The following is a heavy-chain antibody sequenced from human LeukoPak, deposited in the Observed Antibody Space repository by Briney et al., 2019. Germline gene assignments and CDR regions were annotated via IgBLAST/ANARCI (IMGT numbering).Heavy chain of an antibody. CDR1: GFTFSSYA. CDR2: ISSSSSYI. CDR3: ARDGYGDYMDV. J-gene: IGHJ6*03. Sequence: GGSLRLSCAASGFTFSSYAMSWVRQAPGKGLEWVSSISSSSSYIYYADSVKGRFTISRDNAKNSLYLQMNSLRAEDTAVYYCARDGYGDYMDVWGKGTTVTISS. V-gene: IGHV3-21*01. D-gene: IGHD5-18*01.